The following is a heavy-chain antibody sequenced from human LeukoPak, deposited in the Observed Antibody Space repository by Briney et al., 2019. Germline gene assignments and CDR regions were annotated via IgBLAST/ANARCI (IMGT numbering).Heavy chain of an antibody. CDR2: ISSSSSYI. CDR1: GFTFSSYS. V-gene: IGHV3-21*01. J-gene: IGHJ4*02. CDR3: ARDRLAYCGGDCYANSFDY. Sequence: PGGSLRLSCAASGFTFSSYSMNWVRQAPGKGLEWVSSISSSSSYIYYADSVKGRFTISRDNAKNSLYLQMNSLRAEDTAVYYCARDRLAYCGGDCYANSFDYWGQGTLVTVSS. D-gene: IGHD2-21*02.